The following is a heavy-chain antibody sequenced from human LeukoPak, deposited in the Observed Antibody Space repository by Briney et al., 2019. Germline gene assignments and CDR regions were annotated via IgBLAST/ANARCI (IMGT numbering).Heavy chain of an antibody. D-gene: IGHD1-26*01. J-gene: IGHJ4*01. CDR1: GFTSTGYC. CDR2: MKLDGSAT. CDR3: PIYNVGALDY. Sequence: VGSPRLSCVASGFTSTGYCMAWVCQAPGQRLEWVANMKLDGSATHYAHSVKGRFPIYRDNSKNSAYLKMDSLRAEDTALYYCPIYNVGALDYWGHGTLVTVSS. V-gene: IGHV3-7*02.